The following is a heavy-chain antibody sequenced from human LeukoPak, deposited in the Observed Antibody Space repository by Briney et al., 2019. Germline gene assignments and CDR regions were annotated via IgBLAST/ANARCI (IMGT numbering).Heavy chain of an antibody. D-gene: IGHD5-12*01. V-gene: IGHV1-2*02. CDR3: ARVHSYSGYDSRLDYYYYMDV. CDR1: GYTFTGYY. CDR2: INPNSGGT. J-gene: IGHJ6*03. Sequence: ASVKVSCKASGYTFTGYYMHWVRQAPGQGLEWMGWINPNSGGTNYAQKFQGRVTMTRDTSISTAYMEPSRLRSDDTAVYYCARVHSYSGYDSRLDYYYYMDVWGKGTTVTVSS.